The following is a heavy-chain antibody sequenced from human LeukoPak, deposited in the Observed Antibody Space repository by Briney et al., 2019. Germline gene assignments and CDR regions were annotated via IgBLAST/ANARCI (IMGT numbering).Heavy chain of an antibody. D-gene: IGHD4/OR15-4a*01. Sequence: QTLSPTCTVSGGSISGYYWGWIRPPPPKGRGWIGYIYYSGTTSYNPSLRSRVTMSVDTSKNQFSLRLSSVTAADTAVYYCARMGAIAGASANPDHWGQGTLVTVSS. CDR3: ARMGAIAGASANPDH. CDR2: IYYSGTT. V-gene: IGHV4-59*01. J-gene: IGHJ4*02. CDR1: GGSISGYY.